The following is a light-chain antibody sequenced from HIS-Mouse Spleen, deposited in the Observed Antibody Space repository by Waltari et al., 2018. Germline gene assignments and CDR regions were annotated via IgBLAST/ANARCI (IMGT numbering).Light chain of an antibody. J-gene: IGKJ1*01. V-gene: IGKV1-39*01. CDR1: QSISSY. CDR2: AAS. CDR3: QQSYSTPPWT. Sequence: DIQMTQSPSSLSASVGDRVTITCRASQSISSYLHWYQQKPGKAPKLLSYAASSLQSGVPSRFSGSRSGTDFTLTISSLQPEDFATYYCQQSYSTPPWTFGQGTKVEIK.